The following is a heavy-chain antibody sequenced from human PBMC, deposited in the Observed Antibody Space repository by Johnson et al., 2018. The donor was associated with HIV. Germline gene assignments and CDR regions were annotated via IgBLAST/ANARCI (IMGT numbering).Heavy chain of an antibody. CDR3: AKGRGDYNIDAFDI. Sequence: VQLVESRGVLVQPGGSLRLSCAASGFTVSSNEMSWVRQAPGKGLEWVSSISGGSTYYADSRKGRFTNSRDNSKNTLYLQMNSLRAEDTAVYYCAKGRGDYNIDAFDISGQGTMVTVSS. D-gene: IGHD4-17*01. V-gene: IGHV3-38-3*01. CDR2: ISGGST. CDR1: GFTVSSNE. J-gene: IGHJ3*02.